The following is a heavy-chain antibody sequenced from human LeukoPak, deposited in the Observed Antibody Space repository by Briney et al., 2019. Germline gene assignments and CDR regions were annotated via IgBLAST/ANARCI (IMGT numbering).Heavy chain of an antibody. CDR1: GGSISSYY. V-gene: IGHV4-59*01. CDR3: ARARYCGGDCYYFDY. J-gene: IGHJ4*02. Sequence: SETLSLTCTVSGGSISSYYWSWIRQLPGKGLEWIGYIYYSGSTNYNPSLKSRVTISVDTSKNQFSLKLSSVTAADTAVYYCARARYCGGDCYYFDYWGQGTLVTVSS. D-gene: IGHD2-21*02. CDR2: IYYSGST.